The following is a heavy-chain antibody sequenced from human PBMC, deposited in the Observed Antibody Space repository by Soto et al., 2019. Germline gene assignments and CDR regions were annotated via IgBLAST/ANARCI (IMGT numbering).Heavy chain of an antibody. Sequence: QVQLVQSGAEVKKPGASVKLSCKASGYTFTSYDITWVRQATGQGLEWMGWMNPNSGNTGCAQKFQGRVTMTRNTSISTAYMELSSLRSEDTAMYYCAREDYGGRPGYWGQGTLVTVSS. J-gene: IGHJ4*02. CDR3: AREDYGGRPGY. CDR2: MNPNSGNT. D-gene: IGHD4-17*01. CDR1: GYTFTSYD. V-gene: IGHV1-8*01.